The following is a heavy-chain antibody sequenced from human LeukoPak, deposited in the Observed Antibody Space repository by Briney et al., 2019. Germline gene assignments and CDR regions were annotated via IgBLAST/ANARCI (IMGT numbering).Heavy chain of an antibody. CDR2: ISSSSSYI. V-gene: IGHV3-21*01. CDR1: GFSFSTYS. J-gene: IGHJ4*02. D-gene: IGHD3-10*01. CDR3: ARGMVRGVNFDY. Sequence: GGSLRLSCAASGFSFSTYSMNWVRQAPGRGLEWVSSISSSSSYIYYADSVKGRFTISRDNPKNSLHLQMNSLRAEDTAVYYCARGMVRGVNFDYWGQGTLVTVPS.